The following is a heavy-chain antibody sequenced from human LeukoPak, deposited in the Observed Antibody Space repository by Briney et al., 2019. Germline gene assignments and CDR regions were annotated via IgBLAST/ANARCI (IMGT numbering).Heavy chain of an antibody. J-gene: IGHJ4*02. V-gene: IGHV3-30-3*01. D-gene: IGHD3-3*01. CDR2: ISYDGGKT. CDR3: ARGFNDFWSGSQLEY. CDR1: GFLFGGFA. Sequence: GSLRLPLSTSGFLFGGFAMHWVRQAPGQGLQWLAVISYDGGKTYYADSVEGRFTISRDNSKSTVYLEINSLRSEDTAIYYCARGFNDFWSGSQLEYWGQGTLVTVSS.